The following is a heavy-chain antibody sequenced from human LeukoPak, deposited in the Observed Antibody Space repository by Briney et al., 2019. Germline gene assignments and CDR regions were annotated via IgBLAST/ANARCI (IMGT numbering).Heavy chain of an antibody. J-gene: IGHJ3*02. D-gene: IGHD3-22*01. V-gene: IGHV3-7*01. CDR2: IKRDGSQE. CDR3: ARDSSPQSGVYYFDAFDM. CDR1: GFSFSSYW. Sequence: GGSLRLSCAASGFSFSSYWMTWARQAPGKGLEWVANIKRDGSQEHYVDSVKGRFTISRDNTKSSLYLQMNSLRAEDTAVYYCARDSSPQSGVYYFDAFDMWGQGTMVTVSS.